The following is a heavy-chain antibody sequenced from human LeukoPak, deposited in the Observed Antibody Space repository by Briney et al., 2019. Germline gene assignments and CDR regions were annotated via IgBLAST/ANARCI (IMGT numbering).Heavy chain of an antibody. J-gene: IGHJ4*02. D-gene: IGHD5-12*01. CDR3: VRGYTLSDY. V-gene: IGHV4-39*01. Sequence: PSETLSLTCTVSGGSISSSSYYWGWIRQPPGKGLEWIGSIYYSGSTYYNPSLKSRVTISVDTSKNQFSLKLSSVTAADTAVYYCVRGYTLSDYWGQGTLVTVSS. CDR1: GGSISSSSYY. CDR2: IYYSGST.